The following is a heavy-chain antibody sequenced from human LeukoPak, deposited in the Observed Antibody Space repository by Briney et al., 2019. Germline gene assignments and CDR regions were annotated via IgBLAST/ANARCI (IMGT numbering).Heavy chain of an antibody. V-gene: IGHV4-61*01. CDR2: IYYSGST. CDR1: GGSVSSGSYY. Sequence: SETLSLTCTVSGGSVSSGSYYWSWIRRPPGKGLEWIGYIYYSGSTNYNPSLKSRVTISVDTSKNQFSLKLSSVTAADTAVYYCAREGYSSSPLYFDYWGQGTLVTVSS. J-gene: IGHJ4*02. D-gene: IGHD6-13*01. CDR3: AREGYSSSPLYFDY.